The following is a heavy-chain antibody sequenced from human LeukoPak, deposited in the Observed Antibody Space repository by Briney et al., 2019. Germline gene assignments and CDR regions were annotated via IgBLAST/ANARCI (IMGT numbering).Heavy chain of an antibody. J-gene: IGHJ6*02. CDR3: ARGSYGMDV. CDR2: TYHSGST. V-gene: IGHV4-30-2*05. Sequence: SETLSLTCAVSGGSISSGGYSWSWIRQPPGKGLEWIGYTYHSGSTYYNPSLKSRVTISVDTSKNQFSLKLSSVTAADTAVYYCARGSYGMDVWGQGTTVTVSS. CDR1: GGSISSGGYS.